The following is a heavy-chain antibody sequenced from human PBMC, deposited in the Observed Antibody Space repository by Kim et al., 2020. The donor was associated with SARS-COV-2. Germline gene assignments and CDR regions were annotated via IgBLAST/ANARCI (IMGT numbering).Heavy chain of an antibody. CDR2: IYSGGST. Sequence: GGSLRLSCAASGFTVSSNYMSWVRQAPGKGLEWVSVIYSGGSTYYADSAKGRLTISRHNSKNTQYLQMNSRRAEDTAVYYCARRLMTTVKGDAFDIWGQGTMVTVSS. CDR1: GFTVSSNY. V-gene: IGHV3-53*04. D-gene: IGHD4-4*01. CDR3: ARRLMTTVKGDAFDI. J-gene: IGHJ3*02.